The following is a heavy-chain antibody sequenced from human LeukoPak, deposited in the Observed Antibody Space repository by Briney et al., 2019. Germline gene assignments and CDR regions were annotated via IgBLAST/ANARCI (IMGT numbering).Heavy chain of an antibody. V-gene: IGHV3-74*01. J-gene: IGHJ4*02. CDR3: ARAIAAAGTCGIDY. CDR1: GFTFNSYA. CDR2: INSDGSST. D-gene: IGHD6-13*01. Sequence: GGSLRLSCAASGFTFNSYAMIWVRQAPGKGLVWVSRINSDGSSTSYADSVKGRFTISRDNAKNTLYLQMNSLRAEDAAVYYCARAIAAAGTCGIDYWGQGTLVTVSS.